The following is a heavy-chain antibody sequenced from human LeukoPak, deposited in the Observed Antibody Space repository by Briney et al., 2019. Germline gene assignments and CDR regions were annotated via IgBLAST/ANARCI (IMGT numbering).Heavy chain of an antibody. D-gene: IGHD3-10*01. Sequence: GGSLRLSCAASGFTFSNAWMSWVRQAPGKGLEWVARIKSKTDGGTTNYAAPVKGRFTISRDDSKNTLYLQMNSLKTEDTAVYYCTTDSSYRITMVRGVIIKMKDLDYWGQGTLVTVSS. CDR2: IKSKTDGGTT. V-gene: IGHV3-15*01. CDR1: GFTFSNAW. CDR3: TTDSSYRITMVRGVIIKMKDLDY. J-gene: IGHJ4*02.